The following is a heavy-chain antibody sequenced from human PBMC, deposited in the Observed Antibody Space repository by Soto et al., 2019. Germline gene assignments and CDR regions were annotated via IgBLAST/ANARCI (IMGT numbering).Heavy chain of an antibody. CDR1: GVSIHNSHSF. J-gene: IGHJ5*01. CDR2: VYHNGGA. D-gene: IGHD2-21*01. CDR3: GRVVEGATRHPDPDS. V-gene: IGHV4-39*01. Sequence: SETLSLTCTVSGVSIHNSHSFWAWIRQPPGKGLQFIASVYHNGGAHYNSSLKGRVTISVDTANNQVSLRMRSLTAADTAFYYCGRVVEGATRHPDPDSWGQGILVTVSS.